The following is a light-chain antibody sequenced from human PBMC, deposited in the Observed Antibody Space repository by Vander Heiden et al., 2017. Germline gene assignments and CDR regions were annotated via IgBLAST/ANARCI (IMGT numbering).Light chain of an antibody. CDR1: QSISSW. CDR2: DAS. V-gene: IGKV1-5*01. Sequence: DIQMPQPPSTPSASVGHTVTTTCRARQSISSWLAWYQQKPGKAPKLLIYDASSLQSGVPSRFSGSGSGTYFSLTISSLQSDDFATYYCQQYNRYSRTFGQGTKVEIK. J-gene: IGKJ1*01. CDR3: QQYNRYSRT.